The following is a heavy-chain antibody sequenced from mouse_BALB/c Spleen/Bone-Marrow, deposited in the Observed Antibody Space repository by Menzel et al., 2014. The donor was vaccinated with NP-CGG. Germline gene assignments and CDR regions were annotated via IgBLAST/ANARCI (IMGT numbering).Heavy chain of an antibody. CDR3: TVSLTLYYFDY. CDR2: IYPGNSNT. Sequence: SGTVLARPGASVKMSCKASGYSFTSYWMHWVKRRPGQGLEWIGAIYPGNSNTNYNRKFKGKAKLTAVTSASTAYMEFNSLTNEDSAVYYCTVSLTLYYFDYWGQGTTLTVSS. D-gene: IGHD5-1*01. J-gene: IGHJ2*01. CDR1: GYSFTSYW. V-gene: IGHV1-5*01.